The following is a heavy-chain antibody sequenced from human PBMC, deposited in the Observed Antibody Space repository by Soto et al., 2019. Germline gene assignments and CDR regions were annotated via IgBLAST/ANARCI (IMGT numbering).Heavy chain of an antibody. D-gene: IGHD3-3*01. CDR1: GDTFSTYS. V-gene: IGHV1-69*13. CDR3: ARGSEEWSNLGYFNY. Sequence: SVKVSCKASGDTFSTYSFIWMRQAPGRGLEWMGGIIPIIPTANYAQKFHDRVTITADDSTTTVYMELSSLRSEDTAVYYCARGSEEWSNLGYFNYWGQGTLVTVS. CDR2: IIPIIPTA. J-gene: IGHJ4*02.